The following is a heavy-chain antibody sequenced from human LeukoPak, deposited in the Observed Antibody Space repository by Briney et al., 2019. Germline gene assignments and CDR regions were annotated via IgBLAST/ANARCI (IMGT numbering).Heavy chain of an antibody. J-gene: IGHJ6*03. CDR3: ARGVREVDSYGYDYYYYYMDV. CDR2: ISSRSDYI. CDR1: GFSFSTYS. Sequence: GGSLRLSCAASGFSFSTYSINWVRQAPGKGLEWVSSISSRSDYIYYADSVKGRFTISRDNANNSLYLQMNSLRAEDTAVYYCARGVREVDSYGYDYYYYYMDVWGKGTTVTVSS. D-gene: IGHD5-18*01. V-gene: IGHV3-21*01.